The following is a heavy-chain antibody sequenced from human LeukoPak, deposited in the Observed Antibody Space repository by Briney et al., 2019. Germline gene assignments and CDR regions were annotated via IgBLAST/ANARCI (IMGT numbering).Heavy chain of an antibody. V-gene: IGHV3-21*01. D-gene: IGHD2-15*01. Sequence: PGGSLRLSCAASGFTFSSYSMNWVRQAPGKGLEWVSSISSSSSYIYYAGSVKGRFTISRDNAKNSLYLQMNSLRAEDTAVYYCARTRSYCSGGSCLYYWGQGTLVTVSS. J-gene: IGHJ4*02. CDR3: ARTRSYCSGGSCLYY. CDR2: ISSSSSYI. CDR1: GFTFSSYS.